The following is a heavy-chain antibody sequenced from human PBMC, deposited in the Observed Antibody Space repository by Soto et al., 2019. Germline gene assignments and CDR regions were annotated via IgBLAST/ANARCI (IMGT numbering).Heavy chain of an antibody. J-gene: IGHJ6*02. CDR3: AKIRGRYYYYGMDV. CDR2: ISASGGST. D-gene: IGHD2-15*01. Sequence: GGSLRLSCAASGFTFSSYAMSWVRQAPGKGLEWVSAISASGGSTYYADSVRGRFTISRDNSKNTLYLQMNSLSAEDTAVYYCAKIRGRYYYYGMDVWGQGTTVTVSS. CDR1: GFTFSSYA. V-gene: IGHV3-23*01.